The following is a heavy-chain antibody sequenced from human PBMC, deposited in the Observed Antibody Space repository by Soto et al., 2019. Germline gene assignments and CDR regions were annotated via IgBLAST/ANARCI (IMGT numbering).Heavy chain of an antibody. D-gene: IGHD1-26*01. CDR3: ARHQRSGTYSRHNYYYGTDV. J-gene: IGHJ6*02. CDR1: GGPVSSGIYH. V-gene: IGHV4-61*01. Sequence: PSETLSLTCTVYGGPVSSGIYHWSWIRQSPGKGLEWVGHIFYSGSTNYGPSLKSRVTISVDTSKNQFSLKLTSVTAADTAVYYCARHQRSGTYSRHNYYYGTDVWGQGTTVTVSS. CDR2: IFYSGST.